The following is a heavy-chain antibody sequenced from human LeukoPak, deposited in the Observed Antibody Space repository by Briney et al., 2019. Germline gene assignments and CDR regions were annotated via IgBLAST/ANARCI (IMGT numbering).Heavy chain of an antibody. CDR2: IYYSGST. D-gene: IGHD2-15*01. Sequence: PSETLSLTCTVSGGSISSYYWSWIRQPPGKGLEWIGYIYYSGSTNYNPSLKSRVTISVDTSKNQFSLKLSSVTAADTAVYYCARPVVVVAASLYYFDYWGQGTLVTVSS. J-gene: IGHJ4*02. CDR1: GGSISSYY. CDR3: ARPVVVVAASLYYFDY. V-gene: IGHV4-59*08.